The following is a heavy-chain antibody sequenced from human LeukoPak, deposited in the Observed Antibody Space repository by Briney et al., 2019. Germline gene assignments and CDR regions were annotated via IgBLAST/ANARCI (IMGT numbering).Heavy chain of an antibody. Sequence: GGSLRLSCAASGFTFSTYWMHWVRQAPGKGLVWVSRINSDGSNTSYADSVKGRFTISRDNAKNTLYLQVNSLRGEDTAVYYCTGGDYWGQGTLVTVSS. V-gene: IGHV3-74*01. CDR3: TGGDY. J-gene: IGHJ4*02. CDR2: INSDGSNT. CDR1: GFTFSTYW.